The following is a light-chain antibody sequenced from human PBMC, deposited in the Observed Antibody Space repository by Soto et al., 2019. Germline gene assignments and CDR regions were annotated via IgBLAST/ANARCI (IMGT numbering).Light chain of an antibody. Sequence: EIVLTQSPGTLSLSPGERATLSCRARQSVSKSYLAWYQQKPGQAPRPLISGASRRATGVQDRFSSSESGTDFTLTISRLEQEDFAVYYCQQYGSSPWTFGQGTKVEIK. CDR1: QSVSKSY. CDR3: QQYGSSPWT. CDR2: GAS. J-gene: IGKJ1*01. V-gene: IGKV3-20*01.